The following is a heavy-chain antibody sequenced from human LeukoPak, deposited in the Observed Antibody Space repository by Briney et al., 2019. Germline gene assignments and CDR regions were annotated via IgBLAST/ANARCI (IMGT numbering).Heavy chain of an antibody. CDR1: GGSISSYY. V-gene: IGHV4-59*08. J-gene: IGHJ4*02. CDR3: ARHRRTVTTQIFDY. Sequence: SETLSLTCTVSGGSISSYYWSCIRQPPGKGLEWIGYIYYSGSINYNPSLKSRVTISVDTSKNQFSLKLSSVTAADTAVYYCARHRRTVTTQIFDYWGQGTLVTVSS. CDR2: IYYSGSI. D-gene: IGHD4-17*01.